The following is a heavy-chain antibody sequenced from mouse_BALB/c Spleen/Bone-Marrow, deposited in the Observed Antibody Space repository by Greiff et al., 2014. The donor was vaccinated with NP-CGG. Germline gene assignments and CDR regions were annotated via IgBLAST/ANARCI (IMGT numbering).Heavy chain of an antibody. CDR2: IDPETGGT. V-gene: IGHV1-15*01. CDR1: GYTFTDYE. D-gene: IGHD3-2*01. J-gene: IGHJ3*01. Sequence: VQLQQSGAELVRPGASVTLSCKASGYTFTDYEMHWLKQTPVHGLEWIGAIDPETGGTAYNQEFKGRATLTTDKSSSTAHMELRSLTSEDSAVYYCTRLDSSGYGAYWGQGTLVTVSA. CDR3: TRLDSSGYGAY.